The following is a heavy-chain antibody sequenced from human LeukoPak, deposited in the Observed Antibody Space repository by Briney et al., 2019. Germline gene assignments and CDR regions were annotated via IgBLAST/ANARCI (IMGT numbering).Heavy chain of an antibody. CDR2: IRYDGSNK. CDR1: GFTFSSYG. Sequence: GGSLRLSCAASGFTFSSYGMHWVRQAPGKGLEWVAFIRYDGSNKYYADSVKGRFTISRDNSKNTLYLQMNSLRAEDTAVYYCAKDSATVGIFGVVTLEYFQHWGQGTLVTVSS. V-gene: IGHV3-30*02. D-gene: IGHD3-3*01. J-gene: IGHJ1*01. CDR3: AKDSATVGIFGVVTLEYFQH.